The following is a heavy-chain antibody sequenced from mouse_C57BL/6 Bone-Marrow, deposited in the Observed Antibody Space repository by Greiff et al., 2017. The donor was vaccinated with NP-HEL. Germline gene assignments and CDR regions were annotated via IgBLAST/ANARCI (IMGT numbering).Heavy chain of an antibody. CDR2: ISYDGSN. D-gene: IGHD1-1*01. V-gene: IGHV3-6*01. CDR3: AREDYYGSSPYYFDY. J-gene: IGHJ2*01. Sequence: EVQLQESGPGLVKPSQSLSLTCSVTGYSITSGYSWNWIRQFPGNKLEWMGYISYDGSNNYNPSLKNRISITRDTSKNQFFLKLNSVTTEDTATDYCAREDYYGSSPYYFDYWGQGTTLTVSS. CDR1: GYSITSGYS.